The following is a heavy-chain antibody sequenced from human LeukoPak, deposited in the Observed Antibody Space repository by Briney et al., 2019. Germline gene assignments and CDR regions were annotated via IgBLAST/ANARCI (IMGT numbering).Heavy chain of an antibody. CDR2: INPNSGGT. CDR1: GYTFTGYY. CDR3: ARVDVAVAGTYNWFDP. D-gene: IGHD6-19*01. Sequence: ASVKVSCKASGYTFTGYYMHWVRQAPGQGLEWMGWINPNSGGTNYAQKFQGRVTMTRDTSISTAYMELRRLRSDDTAVYYCARVDVAVAGTYNWFDPWGQGTLVTVSS. V-gene: IGHV1-2*02. J-gene: IGHJ5*02.